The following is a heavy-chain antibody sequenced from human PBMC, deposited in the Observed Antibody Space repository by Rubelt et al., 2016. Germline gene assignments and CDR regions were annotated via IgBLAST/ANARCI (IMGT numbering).Heavy chain of an antibody. V-gene: IGHV4-34*01. Sequence: QVQLQQWGAGLLKPSETLSLTCAVYGGSFSGYYWSWIRPPPGKGLEWIGEINHSGSTNYNPALKSRVTRSVDTSKNQFSLKLGSVTAADTAVYYCASRGRYYGSGSYPPRTGIVDYWGQGTLVTVSS. J-gene: IGHJ4*02. CDR1: GGSFSGYY. D-gene: IGHD3-10*01. CDR2: INHSGST. CDR3: ASRGRYYGSGSYPPRTGIVDY.